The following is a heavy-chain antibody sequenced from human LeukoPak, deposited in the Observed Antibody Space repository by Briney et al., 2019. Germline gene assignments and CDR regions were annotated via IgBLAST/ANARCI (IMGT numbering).Heavy chain of an antibody. Sequence: ASVKVSCKASGYTFTSYGISWVRQAPGQGLEWMGWISAYNGNTNYAQKLQGRVTMTTDTSTSTAYMELRSLRSEDTAVYYCARPNGRITIFTDAFDIWGQGTMVTVSS. CDR3: ARPNGRITIFTDAFDI. CDR2: ISAYNGNT. D-gene: IGHD3-3*01. CDR1: GYTFTSYG. J-gene: IGHJ3*02. V-gene: IGHV1-18*01.